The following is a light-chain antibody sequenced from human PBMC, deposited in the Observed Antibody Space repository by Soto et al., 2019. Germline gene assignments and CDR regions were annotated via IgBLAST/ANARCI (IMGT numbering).Light chain of an antibody. Sequence: QSVLTQPPSASGTPGQRVTISCSGGSSNIGSETVNWFQQLPGTAPKLLIYSNNKRPSGVPDRFSGSKSGTSASLAISGLQSEDEGDYYCAAWDDSLLSYVFGTGTKLTVL. V-gene: IGLV1-44*01. CDR1: SSNIGSET. CDR2: SNN. J-gene: IGLJ1*01. CDR3: AAWDDSLLSYV.